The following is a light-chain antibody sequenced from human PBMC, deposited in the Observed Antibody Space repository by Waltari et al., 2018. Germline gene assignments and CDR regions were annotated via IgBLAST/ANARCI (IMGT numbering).Light chain of an antibody. CDR2: DTS. CDR1: QSVGTY. Sequence: DIVLIQSPAILSFSPGERATLSFRASQSVGTYLAWYQQRPGQSPRLLIYDTSYRATGIPARFSGSGSETDFTLTISSLQPEDFAVYYCQQRRNWPLTFGGGTRVQI. CDR3: QQRRNWPLT. J-gene: IGKJ4*01. V-gene: IGKV3-11*01.